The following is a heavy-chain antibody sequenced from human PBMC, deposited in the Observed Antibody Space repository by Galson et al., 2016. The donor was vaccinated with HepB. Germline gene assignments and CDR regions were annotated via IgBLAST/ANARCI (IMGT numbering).Heavy chain of an antibody. CDR3: ARAHLPYGMDV. CDR1: GFTFSNYS. J-gene: IGHJ6*02. CDR2: ISSGSRYI. V-gene: IGHV3-21*01. Sequence: SLRLSCAASGFTFSNYSMNWVRQAPGKGLEWVSSISSGSRYINYADSLEGRFTIARDNAKNSLYLQMRSLRAEDTAVYYCARAHLPYGMDVWGQGTTVIVS.